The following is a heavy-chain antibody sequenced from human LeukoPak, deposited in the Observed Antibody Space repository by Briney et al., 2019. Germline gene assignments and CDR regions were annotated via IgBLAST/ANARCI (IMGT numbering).Heavy chain of an antibody. CDR3: ARAVGGRTTRYYFDY. CDR1: GGSISSYH. V-gene: IGHV4-59*01. D-gene: IGHD1-1*01. CDR2: IYYSGST. Sequence: SETLSLTCTVSGGSISSYHWSWIRQPPGKGLEWIGYIYYSGSTNYNPSLKSRVTISVDTSKNQFSLKLSSVTAADTAVYYCARAVGGRTTRYYFDYWGQGTLVTVSS. J-gene: IGHJ4*02.